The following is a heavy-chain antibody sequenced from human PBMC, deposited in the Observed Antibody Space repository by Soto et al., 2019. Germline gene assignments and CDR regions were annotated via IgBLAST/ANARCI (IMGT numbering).Heavy chain of an antibody. V-gene: IGHV4-30-2*01. J-gene: IGHJ6*02. Sequence: SETRSLTCAVSGGSISSGGYSWSWIRQPPGKGLEWIGYIYHSGSTYYNPSLKSRVTISVDRSKNQFSLKLSSVTAADTAVYYCARGSTIVRGAPSPYYYYYYGMDVWGQGTTVTVSS. CDR1: GGSISSGGYS. D-gene: IGHD3-10*01. CDR3: ARGSTIVRGAPSPYYYYYYGMDV. CDR2: IYHSGST.